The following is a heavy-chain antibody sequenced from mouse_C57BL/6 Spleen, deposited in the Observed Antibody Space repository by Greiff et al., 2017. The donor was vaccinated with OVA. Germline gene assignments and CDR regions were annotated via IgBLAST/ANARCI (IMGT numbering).Heavy chain of an antibody. J-gene: IGHJ2*01. V-gene: IGHV1-39*01. Sequence: VQLKESGPELVKPGASVKISCKASGYSFTDYNMNWVKQSNGKSLEWIGVINPNYGTTSYNQKFKGKATLTVDQSSSTAYMQLNSLTSEDSAVYSCARGEIYDYVFDYWGQGTTLTVSS. CDR1: GYSFTDYN. CDR2: INPNYGTT. D-gene: IGHD2-4*01. CDR3: ARGEIYDYVFDY.